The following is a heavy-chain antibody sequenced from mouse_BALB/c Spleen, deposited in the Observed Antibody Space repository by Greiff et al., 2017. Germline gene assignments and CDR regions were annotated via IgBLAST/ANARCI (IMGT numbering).Heavy chain of an antibody. V-gene: IGHV1-77*01. J-gene: IGHJ2*01. D-gene: IGHD2-5*01. CDR3: ASRSNPLFDY. CDR2: IYPGSGNT. Sequence: QVQLQQSGAELARPGASVKLSCKASGYTFTDYYINWVKQRTGQGLEWIGEIYPGSGNTYYNEKFKGKATLTADKSSSTAYMQLSSLTSEDSAVYFCASRSNPLFDYWGQGTTLTVSS. CDR1: GYTFTDYY.